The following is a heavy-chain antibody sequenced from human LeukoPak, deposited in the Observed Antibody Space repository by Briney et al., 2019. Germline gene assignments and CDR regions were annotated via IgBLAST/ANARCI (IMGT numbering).Heavy chain of an antibody. J-gene: IGHJ3*02. Sequence: SETLSLTCTVSGGSISSSSYYWGWIRQPPGKGLEWIGSIYYSGSTYYNPSLKSRVTISVDTSKNQFSLKLSSVTAADTAVYYCARDRIQLWLTRGAFNIWGQGTMVTVSS. CDR2: IYYSGST. CDR1: GGSISSSSYY. D-gene: IGHD5-18*01. V-gene: IGHV4-39*07. CDR3: ARDRIQLWLTRGAFNI.